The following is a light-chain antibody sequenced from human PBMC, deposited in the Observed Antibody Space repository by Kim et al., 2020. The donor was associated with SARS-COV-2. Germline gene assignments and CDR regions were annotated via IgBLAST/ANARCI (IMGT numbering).Light chain of an antibody. CDR2: SAA. CDR1: QIVSSNC. Sequence: PGEGATLSCRASQIVSSNCLAWYQQKPGQAPRLIMYSAARRATGIPDRFSGSGSGTDFTLTISRLEPEDFAVYYCQEYDDSPPWTFGQGTKVDSK. J-gene: IGKJ1*01. CDR3: QEYDDSPPWT. V-gene: IGKV3-20*01.